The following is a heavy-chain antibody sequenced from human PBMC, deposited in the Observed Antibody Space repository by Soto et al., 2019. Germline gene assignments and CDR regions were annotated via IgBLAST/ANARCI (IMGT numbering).Heavy chain of an antibody. J-gene: IGHJ6*02. Sequence: TLSLTCTVSGGSISSGGYYWSWIRQHPGKGLEWIGYIYYSGSTYYNPSLKSRVTISVDTSKNQFSLKLSSVTAAETAIYYCARGGVGTMVRGLTYDYYAMDVWGQGTTVTVSS. V-gene: IGHV4-31*03. D-gene: IGHD3-10*01. CDR2: IYYSGST. CDR1: GGSISSGGYY. CDR3: ARGGVGTMVRGLTYDYYAMDV.